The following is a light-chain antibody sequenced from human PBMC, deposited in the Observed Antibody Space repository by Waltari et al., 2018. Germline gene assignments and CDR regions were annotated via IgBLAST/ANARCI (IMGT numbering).Light chain of an antibody. CDR2: GAS. V-gene: IGKV3-20*01. Sequence: EIALTQSPATLSLSPGERATLSCRASQRLSSSHLAWYQHKRGQAPRLLISGASTRAKGIPDRFSASGSGTDFTLTVSRLEPEDFAVYYCQQFGSSPWTFGQWTTVEI. CDR1: QRLSSSH. J-gene: IGKJ1*01. CDR3: QQFGSSPWT.